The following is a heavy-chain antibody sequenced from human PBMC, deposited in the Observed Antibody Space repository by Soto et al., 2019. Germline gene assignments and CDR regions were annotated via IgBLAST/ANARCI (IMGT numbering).Heavy chain of an antibody. Sequence: SQPLSLTCAISWDSFSSTIVACNCIRQSPSRGLEWLGRTYYKSKWYNDYALSVKSRITINPDTSKNQFSLQLNSVTPDDAAVYYCERAKLERRPYFDYWGQGTLVTVSS. J-gene: IGHJ4*02. CDR2: TYYKSKWYN. V-gene: IGHV6-1*01. CDR3: ERAKLERRPYFDY. CDR1: WDSFSSTIVA. D-gene: IGHD1-1*01.